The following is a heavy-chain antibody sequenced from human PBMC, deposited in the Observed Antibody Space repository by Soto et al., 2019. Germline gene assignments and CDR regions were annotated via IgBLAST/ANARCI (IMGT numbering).Heavy chain of an antibody. D-gene: IGHD3-3*01. V-gene: IGHV1-18*04. CDR2: ISAYNGNT. CDR1: GYTFTSYG. CDR3: ARGGLRFLEWLPYYFDY. Sequence: ASVKGSCKASGYTFTSYGISWVRQAPGQGFEWMGWISAYNGNTNYAQKLQGRVTMTTDTSTSTAYMELRSLRSDDTAVYYCARGGLRFLEWLPYYFDYSGQGTLVTVYS. J-gene: IGHJ4*02.